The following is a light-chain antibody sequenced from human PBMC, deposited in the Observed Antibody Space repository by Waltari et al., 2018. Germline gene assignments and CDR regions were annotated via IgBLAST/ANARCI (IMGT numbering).Light chain of an antibody. V-gene: IGLV2-11*01. J-gene: IGLJ3*02. CDR2: DVS. CDR3: CSYTGTWV. CDR1: GLDVADSNL. Sequence: QSALTQPRSVSGSPGQSVTISCTGTGLDVADSNLVSWYQHHPGEAPKLVIYDVSERPSGVPDRFSGSKSGNSASLSVSGLQAEDEAVYYCCSYTGTWVFGGGTKLTVL.